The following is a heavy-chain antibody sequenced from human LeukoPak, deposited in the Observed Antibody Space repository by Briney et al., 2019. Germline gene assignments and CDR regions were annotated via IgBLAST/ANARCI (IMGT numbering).Heavy chain of an antibody. CDR2: LYSGGSS. Sequence: TGGSLRLSCAASGLSVSSNYLTWVRQAPGRGLEWVSVLYSGGSSQYADSVKGRFTISKDISKNTFFLQMNSLRAEDTAVYYCARGESGAWNYKRGFDYWGQGTLVTVSP. CDR3: ARGESGAWNYKRGFDY. J-gene: IGHJ4*02. V-gene: IGHV3-53*01. D-gene: IGHD1-7*01. CDR1: GLSVSSNY.